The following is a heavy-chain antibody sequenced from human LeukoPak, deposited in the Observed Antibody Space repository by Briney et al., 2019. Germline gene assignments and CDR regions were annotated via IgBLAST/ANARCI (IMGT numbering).Heavy chain of an antibody. Sequence: ASVKVSCKVSGYTLTELSMHWVRQAPGKGLEWMGGFDPEDGETIYAQKFQGRVTMTEDTSIDTAYMELSSLRSEDTAVYYCATVRAAAGSYYFDYWGQGTLVTVSS. CDR2: FDPEDGET. J-gene: IGHJ4*02. D-gene: IGHD6-13*01. CDR3: ATVRAAAGSYYFDY. CDR1: GYTLTELS. V-gene: IGHV1-24*01.